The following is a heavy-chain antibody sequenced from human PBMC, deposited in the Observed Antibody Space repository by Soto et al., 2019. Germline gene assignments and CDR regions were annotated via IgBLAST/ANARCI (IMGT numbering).Heavy chain of an antibody. Sequence: QVQLVQSGAEVKKPGASVKVSCKASGYTFTSYGISWVRQAPGQGLEWMGWISAYNGNTNYAQKLQGRVTMTTDTSTTTAYMELRSLRSDDTAVYYCARDRMRIAAAGTRFMFYWGQGTLVTVSS. D-gene: IGHD6-13*01. CDR2: ISAYNGNT. J-gene: IGHJ4*02. V-gene: IGHV1-18*01. CDR3: ARDRMRIAAAGTRFMFY. CDR1: GYTFTSYG.